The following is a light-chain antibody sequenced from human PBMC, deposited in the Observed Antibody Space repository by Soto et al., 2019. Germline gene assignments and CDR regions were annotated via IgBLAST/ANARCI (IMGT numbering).Light chain of an antibody. CDR2: GAS. Sequence: EIVMTQFPATLSVSPGARATLSCRASQSVASNLAWYQQKPGQPPSLLIYGASTRATGIPARFSGSGSGTDFTLTISSMQSEDFAVYYCQQYNNWSPLTFGGGTKVEIK. CDR3: QQYNNWSPLT. V-gene: IGKV3-15*01. J-gene: IGKJ4*01. CDR1: QSVASN.